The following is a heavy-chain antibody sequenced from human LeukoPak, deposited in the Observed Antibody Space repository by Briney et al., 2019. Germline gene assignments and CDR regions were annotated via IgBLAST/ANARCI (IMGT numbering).Heavy chain of an antibody. CDR1: GYTFTSYG. CDR3: AMDYSGYDYFSY. J-gene: IGHJ4*02. Sequence: ASVKVSCKASGYTFTSYGISWVRQAPGQGLEWMGWISAYDGNTNYAQKLQGRVTMTTDTSTSTAYMELRSLRSDDTAVYYCAMDYSGYDYFSYWGQGTLVTVSS. V-gene: IGHV1-18*01. CDR2: ISAYDGNT. D-gene: IGHD5-12*01.